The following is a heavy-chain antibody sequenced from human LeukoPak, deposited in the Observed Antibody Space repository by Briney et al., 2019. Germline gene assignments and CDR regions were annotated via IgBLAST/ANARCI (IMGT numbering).Heavy chain of an antibody. CDR1: GYTFTSYA. D-gene: IGHD1-26*01. CDR2: INAGNGNT. Sequence: GASVKVSCKASGYTFTSYAMHWVRQAPGRRLEWMGWINAGNGNTKYSQKFQGRVTITRDTSASTAYMELSSLRSEDTAVYYCASSGSYFRASYYFDYWGQGTLVTVSS. V-gene: IGHV1-3*01. J-gene: IGHJ4*02. CDR3: ASSGSYFRASYYFDY.